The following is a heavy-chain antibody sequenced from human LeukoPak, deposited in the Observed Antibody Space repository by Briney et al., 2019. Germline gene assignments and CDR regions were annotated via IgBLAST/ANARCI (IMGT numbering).Heavy chain of an antibody. CDR2: ISSSSSYI. CDR1: GFTFSSYS. Sequence: GGSLRLSCAASGFTFSSYSMNWVRQAPGKGLEWVSSISSSSSYIYYADSVKVRFTISRDNAKNSLYLQMNSLRAEDTAVYYCARDASVRPYYYDSSGYYGTSGAFDIWGQGTMVTVSS. J-gene: IGHJ3*02. D-gene: IGHD3-22*01. CDR3: ARDASVRPYYYDSSGYYGTSGAFDI. V-gene: IGHV3-21*01.